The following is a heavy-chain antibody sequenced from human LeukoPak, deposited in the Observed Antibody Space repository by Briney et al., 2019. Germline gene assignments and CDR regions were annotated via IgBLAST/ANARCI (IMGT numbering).Heavy chain of an antibody. V-gene: IGHV4-59*01. CDR3: ARAPVNSNNWFDP. J-gene: IGHJ5*02. Sequence: SETLSLTCTVSGSSISSWYWSWIRQPPGKGLEWIGYVYYSGSTNYNPSLKSRVTISVDTSKNQFSLKLSSVTAADTAVYYCARAPVNSNNWFDPWGQGTLVTVSS. CDR1: GSSISSWY. CDR2: VYYSGST. D-gene: IGHD2/OR15-2a*01.